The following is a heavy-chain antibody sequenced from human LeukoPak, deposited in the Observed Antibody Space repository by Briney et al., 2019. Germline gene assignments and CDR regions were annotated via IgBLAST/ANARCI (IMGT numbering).Heavy chain of an antibody. V-gene: IGHV3-66*04. D-gene: IGHD2-2*01. CDR1: GFTVSSNY. Sequence: GGSLRLSCAASGFTVSSNYMGWVRQAPGKGLEWVSFIYSGGSTYYADSVKGRFTISRDNSKNTLYLQMNSLRAEDTAVYYCARPLGVGYCSSTSCYDYYYYGMDVWGQGTTVTVSS. CDR2: IYSGGST. J-gene: IGHJ6*02. CDR3: ARPLGVGYCSSTSCYDYYYYGMDV.